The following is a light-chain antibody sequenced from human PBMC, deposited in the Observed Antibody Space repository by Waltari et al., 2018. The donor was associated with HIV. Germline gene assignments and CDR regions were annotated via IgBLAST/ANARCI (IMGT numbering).Light chain of an antibody. CDR3: VGWDSRLSGYV. Sequence: QSVLTQPPSASGTPGQRVTISCSGSSSNIETDNVYWYQQLTGAAPRLLIYKDTQLPSGVPDRFTGSKSGTSASLAISGLRSEDEADYYCVGWDSRLSGYVFGSGTKVTVL. CDR1: SSNIETDN. J-gene: IGLJ1*01. CDR2: KDT. V-gene: IGLV1-47*01.